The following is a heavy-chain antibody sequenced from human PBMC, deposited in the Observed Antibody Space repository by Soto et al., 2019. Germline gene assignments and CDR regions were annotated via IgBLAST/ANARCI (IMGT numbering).Heavy chain of an antibody. V-gene: IGHV3-11*01. Sequence: QVQLVESGGGLVKPGGSLRLSCAASGFTFIDHFMSWIRQAPGQGLEWVSYVSRSGSSIYYADSVKGRFIISRDNAKNSLYLQMNSLRAEDTAVYYCARVPKGVVVAANDYWGQGSLVTVSS. CDR3: ARVPKGVVVAANDY. CDR1: GFTFIDHF. D-gene: IGHD2-15*01. CDR2: VSRSGSSI. J-gene: IGHJ4*02.